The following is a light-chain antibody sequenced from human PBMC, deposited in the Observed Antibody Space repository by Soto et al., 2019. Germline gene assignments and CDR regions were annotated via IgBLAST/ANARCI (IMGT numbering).Light chain of an antibody. J-gene: IGLJ1*01. Sequence: QSVLTQPPSVSGAPGQRVTISCTGSSSNIGAAYAVLWYHPLPGTAPKPLISANSIRPSGVPDPFSDSRSGASASLAITGLQAADEAHYYCQSYDSTLSARYVFGTGTKLTVL. V-gene: IGLV1-40*01. CDR2: ANS. CDR1: SSNIGAAYA. CDR3: QSYDSTLSARYV.